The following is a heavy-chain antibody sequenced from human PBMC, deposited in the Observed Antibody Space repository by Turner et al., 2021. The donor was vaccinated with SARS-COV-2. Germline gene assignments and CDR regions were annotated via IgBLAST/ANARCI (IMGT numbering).Heavy chain of an antibody. Sequence: QLQLQESGPGLVKPSETLSLTCTVSGGSISSSSYYWGWFRQPPGQGLEWIGSIYYSGSTYYNPSLKSRVTISVDTSKNQFSLKLSSVTAADTAVYYCARGRIMITFGGVIPNWFDPWGQGTLVTVSS. CDR2: IYYSGST. D-gene: IGHD3-16*02. V-gene: IGHV4-39*01. CDR1: GGSISSSSYY. CDR3: ARGRIMITFGGVIPNWFDP. J-gene: IGHJ5*02.